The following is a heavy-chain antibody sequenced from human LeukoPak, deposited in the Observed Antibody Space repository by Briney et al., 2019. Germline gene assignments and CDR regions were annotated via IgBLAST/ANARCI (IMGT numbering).Heavy chain of an antibody. CDR2: IYHSGST. V-gene: IGHV4-30-2*01. J-gene: IGHJ3*02. Sequence: PSETLSLTCAVSGGSISSGGYSWSWIRQPPGKGLEWIGYIYHSGSTYYNPSLKSRVTISVDRSKNQFSLKLSSVTAADTAVYYCARGRYHDAFDIWGQGTTVTVSS. CDR3: ARGRYHDAFDI. D-gene: IGHD2-2*01. CDR1: GGSISSGGYS.